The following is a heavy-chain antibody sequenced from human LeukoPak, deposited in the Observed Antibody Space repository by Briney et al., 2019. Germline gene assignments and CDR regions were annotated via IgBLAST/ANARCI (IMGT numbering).Heavy chain of an antibody. J-gene: IGHJ4*02. CDR3: ARDSGSYCFN. V-gene: IGHV4-30-4*08. CDR2: IYYSGST. Sequence: SETLSLTCTVSGGSINSGDYYWSWIRQPPGKGLEWIGYIYYSGSTYYNPSLKSRVTISVDTSKNQFSLKLSSVTAADTAVYYCARDSGSYCFNWGQGTLVTVPS. CDR1: GGSINSGDYY. D-gene: IGHD1-26*01.